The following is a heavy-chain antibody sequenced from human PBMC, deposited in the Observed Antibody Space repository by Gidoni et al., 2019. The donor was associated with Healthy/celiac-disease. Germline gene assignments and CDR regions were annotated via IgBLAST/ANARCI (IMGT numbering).Heavy chain of an antibody. V-gene: IGHV3-13*05. CDR2: MGTAGNQ. CDR1: RFTFSRYD. CDR3: ARAKRYCSGGSCYYFDY. D-gene: IGHD2-15*01. Sequence: EVQLLESGGGLVQPVRSLRLSCAASRFTFSRYDMHWVRQATGQGLEGGSAMGTAGNQYYPGYVKGRFTISRENAKNSLYLQMNSLRAGDTAVYYCARAKRYCSGGSCYYFDYWGQGTLVTVSS. J-gene: IGHJ4*02.